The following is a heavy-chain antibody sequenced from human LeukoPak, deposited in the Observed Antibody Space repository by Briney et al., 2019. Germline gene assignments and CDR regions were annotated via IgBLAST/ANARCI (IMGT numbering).Heavy chain of an antibody. D-gene: IGHD1-26*01. CDR2: IYYSGGA. CDR3: ATTVGAGAFDI. V-gene: IGHV4-39*07. Sequence: SETLSLTCTVSGDSLRKSTFYWVWIRQPPGKGLEWIGSIYYSGGADYNPSLRSRVTISVDTSKNEFSLKVRSVTAADTAVYYCATTVGAGAFDIWGQGTMVTVSS. CDR1: GDSLRKSTFY. J-gene: IGHJ3*02.